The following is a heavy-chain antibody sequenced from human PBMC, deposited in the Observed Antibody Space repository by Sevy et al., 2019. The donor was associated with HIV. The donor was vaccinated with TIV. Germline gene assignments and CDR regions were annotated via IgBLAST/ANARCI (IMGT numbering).Heavy chain of an antibody. CDR1: GFNFSIYG. D-gene: IGHD4-17*01. Sequence: GGSLRLSCAASGFNFSIYGMHWVRQAPGKGLEWVALIYYDESSQYYAHSVKGRFTISRDNSKNTLYLQMNSLRVEDTALYYCVRGRDYGNFDYWGQGTLVTVSS. CDR3: VRGRDYGNFDY. J-gene: IGHJ4*02. V-gene: IGHV3-33*01. CDR2: IYYDESSQ.